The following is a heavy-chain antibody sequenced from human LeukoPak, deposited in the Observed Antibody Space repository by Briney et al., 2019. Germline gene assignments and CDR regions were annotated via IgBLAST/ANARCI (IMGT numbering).Heavy chain of an antibody. CDR1: GFTFSSYS. J-gene: IGHJ5*02. CDR2: ISSSSSYI. D-gene: IGHD3-22*01. CDR3: ARDYDSSGYYALTP. Sequence: GGSLRLSCAASGFTFSSYSMNWVRQAPGKGLEWVSSISSSSSYIYYADSVKGRFTISRDNAKNSLYLQMNSLRAEDTAVYYCARDYDSSGYYALTPWGQGTLVTVSS. V-gene: IGHV3-21*01.